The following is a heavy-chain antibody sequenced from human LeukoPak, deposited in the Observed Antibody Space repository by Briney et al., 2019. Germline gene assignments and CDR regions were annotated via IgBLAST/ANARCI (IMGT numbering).Heavy chain of an antibody. D-gene: IGHD1-1*01. V-gene: IGHV3-21*04. CDR2: ISSSSSYI. J-gene: IGHJ4*02. Sequence: GGSLRLSCAASGFTLRSYSMNWVRQAPGKGLEWVSSISSSSSYIYYADSVKGRFTISRDNAKNSLYLQMNSLITEDTALYYCAKEGPVGTFDYWSQGTLVTVSS. CDR1: GFTLRSYS. CDR3: AKEGPVGTFDY.